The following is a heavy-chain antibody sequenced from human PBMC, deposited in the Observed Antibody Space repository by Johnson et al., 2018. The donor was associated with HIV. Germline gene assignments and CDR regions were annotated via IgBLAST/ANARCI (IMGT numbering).Heavy chain of an antibody. V-gene: IGHV3-74*01. D-gene: IGHD6-13*01. Sequence: VQLVESGGGLVKPGRSLRLSCAASGFTFSNYWMHWVRQAPGKGLVWVSRMNGDGSSTTYADSVKGRFTISRDNAKNTLYLQMNSLRVEDMAVYYCAREQELIGERAFDIWGQGTMVTVSS. CDR3: AREQELIGERAFDI. CDR1: GFTFSNYW. J-gene: IGHJ3*02. CDR2: MNGDGSST.